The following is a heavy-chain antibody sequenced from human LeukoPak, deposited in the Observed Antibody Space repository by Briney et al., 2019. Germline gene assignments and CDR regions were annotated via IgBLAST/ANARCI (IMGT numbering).Heavy chain of an antibody. V-gene: IGHV3-7*01. D-gene: IGHD3-10*01. Sequence: GGSLRLSCAASGFTFSSYWMSWVRQAPGKGLEWVANIKQDGSEKYYVDSVKGRFTISRDNSKNTVYLQMNSLRAEDTAVYYCARDNYGNDYWGQGTLVTVSS. J-gene: IGHJ4*02. CDR3: ARDNYGNDY. CDR2: IKQDGSEK. CDR1: GFTFSSYW.